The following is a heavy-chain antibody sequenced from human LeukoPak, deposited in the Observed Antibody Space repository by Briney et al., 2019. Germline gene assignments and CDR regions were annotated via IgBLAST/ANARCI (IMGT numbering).Heavy chain of an antibody. CDR1: GYTFSNYW. CDR3: ARSRLAVAGTWWFDP. V-gene: IGHV5-51*01. D-gene: IGHD6-19*01. CDR2: VYPGDSDT. J-gene: IGHJ5*02. Sequence: GESLKISCKASGYTFSNYWIGWVRQMPGKGLEWMGIVYPGDSDTRYSPSFQGQVTISADKSISTAYLWWSSLKASDTAMYYCARSRLAVAGTWWFDPWGQGTLVTVSS.